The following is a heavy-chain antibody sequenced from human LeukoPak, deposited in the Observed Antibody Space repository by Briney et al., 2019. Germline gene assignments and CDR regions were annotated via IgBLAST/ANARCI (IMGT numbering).Heavy chain of an antibody. D-gene: IGHD5-18*01. V-gene: IGHV1-24*01. CDR3: ATNLGSSGYSYGYRAFDI. CDR1: GYTLTELS. J-gene: IGHJ3*02. Sequence: ASVKVSCKVSGYTLTELSMHWVRQAPGKGLEWMGGFDPEDGETIYAQKFQGRVTMTEDTSTDTAYMELSSLRSKDTAVYYCATNLGSSGYSYGYRAFDIWGQGTMVTVSS. CDR2: FDPEDGET.